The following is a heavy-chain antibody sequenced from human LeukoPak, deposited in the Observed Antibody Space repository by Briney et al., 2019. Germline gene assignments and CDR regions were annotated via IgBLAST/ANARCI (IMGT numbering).Heavy chain of an antibody. Sequence: ASVKVSCKVSGYTLTELSMHWVRQAPGKGLGWMGGFDPEDGETTYAQKFQGRVTMTEDTSTDTAYMELSSLRSEDTAVYYCATVYYDSSGYTQYYFDYWGQGTLVTVSS. CDR3: ATVYYDSSGYTQYYFDY. D-gene: IGHD3-22*01. V-gene: IGHV1-24*01. CDR2: FDPEDGET. J-gene: IGHJ4*02. CDR1: GYTLTELS.